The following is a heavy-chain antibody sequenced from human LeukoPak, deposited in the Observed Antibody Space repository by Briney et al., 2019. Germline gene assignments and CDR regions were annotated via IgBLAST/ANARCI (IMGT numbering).Heavy chain of an antibody. CDR2: ISAYNGNT. CDR3: ARVCRDTSGGYYFDY. Sequence: ASVKVSCKASGYTCSFFGISWVRQAPGQGLEWMGWISAYNGNTNYPQKVQGRVTMTTDTSTSTAYMELRSLRYDDTAVYYCARVCRDTSGGYYFDYWGQGTLITVSS. CDR1: GYTCSFFG. J-gene: IGHJ4*02. D-gene: IGHD3-22*01. V-gene: IGHV1-18*01.